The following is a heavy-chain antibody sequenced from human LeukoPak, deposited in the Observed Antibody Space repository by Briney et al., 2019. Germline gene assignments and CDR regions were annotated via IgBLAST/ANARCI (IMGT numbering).Heavy chain of an antibody. CDR3: ARNAGGPFEYSSSNYYYMDV. CDR2: INWNGGST. J-gene: IGHJ6*03. V-gene: IGHV3-20*04. Sequence: PGGSLRLSCAASGFTFDDYGMSWVRQAPGKGLEWVSGINWNGGSTGYADSVKGRFTISRDNAKNSLYLQMNSLRAEDTALYYCARNAGGPFEYSSSNYYYMDVWGKGTTVTVSS. CDR1: GFTFDDYG. D-gene: IGHD6-6*01.